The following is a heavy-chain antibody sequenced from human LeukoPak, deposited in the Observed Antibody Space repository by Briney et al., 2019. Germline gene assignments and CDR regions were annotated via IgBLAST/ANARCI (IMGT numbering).Heavy chain of an antibody. CDR2: IKQDRSEK. J-gene: IGHJ4*02. Sequence: GGSLRLSCAASGFTFTNYWMSWVRQAPGKGLELVANIKQDRSEKYYVDSVKGRFTISRDNSKNTLYLQMNSLRPEDTAIYYCAKLFESGTYNNFFHYWGQGTLVTVSS. D-gene: IGHD3-10*01. CDR3: AKLFESGTYNNFFHY. V-gene: IGHV3-7*03. CDR1: GFTFTNYW.